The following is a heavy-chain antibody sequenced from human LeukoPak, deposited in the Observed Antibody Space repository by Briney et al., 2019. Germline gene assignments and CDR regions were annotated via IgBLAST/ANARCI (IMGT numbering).Heavy chain of an antibody. D-gene: IGHD6-19*01. Sequence: GGSLRLSCAASGFTFSSYWMHWVRQAPGKGLVWVSRINNDGSSTPYADSVKGRFTISRDNAKNTLYLQMKSLRAEDTAVYYCARALTFSGWTHIWGQGTMVTVSS. J-gene: IGHJ3*02. V-gene: IGHV3-74*01. CDR3: ARALTFSGWTHI. CDR1: GFTFSSYW. CDR2: INNDGSST.